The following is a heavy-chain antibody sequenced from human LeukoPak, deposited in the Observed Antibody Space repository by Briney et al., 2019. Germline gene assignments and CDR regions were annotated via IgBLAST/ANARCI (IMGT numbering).Heavy chain of an antibody. CDR2: ISSSSSYI. Sequence: GGSLRLSCAASGFTLSSYSMNWVRQAPGKGLEWVSSISSSSSYIYYADSVKGRFTISRDNAKNSLYLQMNSLRAEDTAVYYCARAAVVVPAASSYYYYMDVWGKGTTVTVSS. CDR3: ARAAVVVPAASSYYYYMDV. V-gene: IGHV3-21*01. D-gene: IGHD2-2*01. CDR1: GFTLSSYS. J-gene: IGHJ6*03.